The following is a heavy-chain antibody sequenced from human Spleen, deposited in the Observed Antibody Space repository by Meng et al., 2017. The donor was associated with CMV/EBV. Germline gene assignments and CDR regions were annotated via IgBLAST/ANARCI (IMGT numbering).Heavy chain of an antibody. D-gene: IGHD5-24*01. J-gene: IGHJ4*02. V-gene: IGHV3-21*01. CDR2: ISSSSSYI. CDR3: GDGYKTR. CDR1: GFTFDDYA. Sequence: GESLKISCAASGFTFDDYAMHWVRQAPGKGLEWVSSISSSSSYIYYADSVKGRFTISRDNAKNSLYLQMNSLRAEDTAVYYCGDGYKTRWGQGTLVTVSS.